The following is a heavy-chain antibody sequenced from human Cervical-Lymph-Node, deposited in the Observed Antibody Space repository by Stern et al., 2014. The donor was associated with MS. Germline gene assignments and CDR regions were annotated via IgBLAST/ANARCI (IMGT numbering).Heavy chain of an antibody. J-gene: IGHJ4*02. CDR2: ISTYNENT. V-gene: IGHV1-18*01. D-gene: IGHD3-3*01. Sequence: QVQLVQSGAEVKKPGASVKVSCKASGYPFNTYGINWVRQAPGQGLEWMGWISTYNENTKVAQKLQGRVTMTADASTSTVYMELRSLRSDDTAVYYCARGDSWSGSDFWGQGTLVTVSS. CDR3: ARGDSWSGSDF. CDR1: GYPFNTYG.